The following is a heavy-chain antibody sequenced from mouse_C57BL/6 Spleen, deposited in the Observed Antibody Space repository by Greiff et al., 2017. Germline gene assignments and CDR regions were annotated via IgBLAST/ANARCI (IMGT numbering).Heavy chain of an antibody. CDR2: IDPENGDT. D-gene: IGHD2-12*01. V-gene: IGHV14-4*01. J-gene: IGHJ2*01. Sequence: EVQLQQSGAELVRPGASVKLSCTASGFTIKDDYMHWVKQRPEQGLEWIGWIDPENGDTEYASQFQGKATITADTSSNTAYLQLSSLTSEDTAVYYCTKGDYRDYWGQGTTLTVSS. CDR3: TKGDYRDY. CDR1: GFTIKDDY.